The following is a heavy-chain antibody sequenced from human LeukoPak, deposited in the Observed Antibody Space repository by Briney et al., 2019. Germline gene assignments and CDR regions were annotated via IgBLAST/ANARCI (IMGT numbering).Heavy chain of an antibody. V-gene: IGHV1-8*01. J-gene: IGHJ4*02. CDR1: GYTFTSYD. CDR3: YTSDYMMMGSVGRVTIDY. Sequence: ASVKVSCKASGYTFTSYDINWVRQATGQGLEWMGWMNPNSGNTDYAQKFQGRVTMTRNTSISTAYMELSSLRSEDTAVYYCYTSDYMMMGSVGRVTIDYWGQGTLVTVSS. CDR2: MNPNSGNT. D-gene: IGHD4-11*01.